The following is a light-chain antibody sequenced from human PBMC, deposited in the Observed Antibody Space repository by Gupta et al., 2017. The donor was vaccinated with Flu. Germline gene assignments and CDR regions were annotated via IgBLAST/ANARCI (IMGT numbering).Light chain of an antibody. CDR2: DDS. CDR1: NIGSKS. V-gene: IGLV3-21*02. Sequence: SYVLTQTPSVSVAPGQTAGITCGGNNIGSKSVHWYQQKPGQAPVLVVYDDSDRPSGIPERFSGSKSANMATLTISRVEAEDEADYYCQVWDDSSYVVFGGGAKLTVL. CDR3: QVWDDSSYVV. J-gene: IGLJ3*02.